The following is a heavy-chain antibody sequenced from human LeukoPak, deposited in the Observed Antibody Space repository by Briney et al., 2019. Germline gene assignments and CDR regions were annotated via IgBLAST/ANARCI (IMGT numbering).Heavy chain of an antibody. CDR2: IYTSGST. Sequence: SETLSLTCTVSGGSINSYYWSWIRQPAGKGLEWIGRIYTSGSTNYNPSLKSRVTMSVDTSKNQFSLKLSSVTAADTAVYYCARGTTYYYDSSGYYYGLDYFDYWGQGTLVTVSS. CDR1: GGSINSYY. V-gene: IGHV4-4*07. CDR3: ARGTTYYYDSSGYYYGLDYFDY. D-gene: IGHD3-22*01. J-gene: IGHJ4*02.